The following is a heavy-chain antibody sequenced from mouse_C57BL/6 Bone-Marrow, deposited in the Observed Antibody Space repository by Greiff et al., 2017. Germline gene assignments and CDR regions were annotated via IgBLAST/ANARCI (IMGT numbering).Heavy chain of an antibody. D-gene: IGHD2-1*01. CDR1: GYTFTSYW. V-gene: IGHV1-53*01. CDR3: ARSPYGNYEYLDY. CDR2: INPSNGGT. J-gene: IGHJ2*01. Sequence: QVQLQQPGTELVKPGASVKLSCKASGYTFTSYWMHWVKQRPVQGLEWIGNINPSNGGTNYNEKFKSKATLTVDKSSSPAYMQLSSLTSEDSAVYYCARSPYGNYEYLDYWGQGTTLTVSS.